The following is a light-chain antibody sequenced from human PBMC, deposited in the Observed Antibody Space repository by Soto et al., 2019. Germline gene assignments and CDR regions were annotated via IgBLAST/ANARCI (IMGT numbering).Light chain of an antibody. V-gene: IGKV3-15*01. CDR3: QQYGDWPLT. CDR1: QSVGNN. Sequence: EIVLTQSPATLSVSPGERATLSCRASQSVGNNFAWYQQKPGQAPRLLIFAASTRATGVPARFSGSGSGTEFTLIINSLQSEDFGVYYCQQYGDWPLTFGGGAKVEIE. CDR2: AAS. J-gene: IGKJ4*01.